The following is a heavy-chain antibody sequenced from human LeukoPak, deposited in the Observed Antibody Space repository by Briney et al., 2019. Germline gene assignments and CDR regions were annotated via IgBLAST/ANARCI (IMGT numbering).Heavy chain of an antibody. J-gene: IGHJ3*02. Sequence: GESLNISSQGSRYSFTSYWLGWVRPMPGKGLEWMGIIYPGDSDTRYSPSFQGQVTISADKSISTAYLQWSSLKASDTAKHSCSRHLNEKDSSGYYKNDDAFDIWGQGTMVTVSS. CDR1: RYSFTSYW. D-gene: IGHD3-22*01. V-gene: IGHV5-51*01. CDR3: SRHLNEKDSSGYYKNDDAFDI. CDR2: IYPGDSDT.